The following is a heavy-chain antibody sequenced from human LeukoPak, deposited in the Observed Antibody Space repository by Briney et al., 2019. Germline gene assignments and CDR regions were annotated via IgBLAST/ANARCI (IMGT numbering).Heavy chain of an antibody. D-gene: IGHD3-22*01. CDR3: ARTSYYYDNSGFDS. CDR1: GDSISSGDYY. J-gene: IGHJ4*02. V-gene: IGHV4-30-4*08. CDR2: IYHSGST. Sequence: SQTLSLTCTVSGDSISSGDYYWCWIRQPPGKGLEWIGYIYHSGSTYYYPSLKSRVTISVDTSRNQFSLKLSSVTAADTAIYYCARTSYYYDNSGFDSWGQGILVTVSS.